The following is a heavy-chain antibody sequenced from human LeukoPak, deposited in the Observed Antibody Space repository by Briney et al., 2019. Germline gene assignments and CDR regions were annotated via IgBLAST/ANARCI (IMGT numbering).Heavy chain of an antibody. CDR2: IIPIVNIS. D-gene: IGHD5-18*01. J-gene: IGHJ4*02. V-gene: IGHV1-69*04. CDR1: GGAFSSYA. Sequence: ASVKVSCKASGGAFSSYAVTWVRQAPGQGLEWMGRIIPIVNISNYAQKFQGRVTITADESTSTAYMELSSLRSEDTAVYYCARDGGYSYGCAYWGQGTLVTVSS. CDR3: ARDGGYSYGCAY.